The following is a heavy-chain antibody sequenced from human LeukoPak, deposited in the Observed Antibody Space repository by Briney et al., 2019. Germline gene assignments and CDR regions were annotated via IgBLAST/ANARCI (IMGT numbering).Heavy chain of an antibody. V-gene: IGHV3-21*01. CDR1: GFTFSSYS. D-gene: IGHD2-21*02. CDR2: ISSSSSYI. Sequence: GGSLRLSCAASGFTFSSYSMNWVRQAPGKGLEWVSSISSSSSYIYYADSVKGRFTISRDNAKNSLYLQMNSLRAEDTAVYYCARASETNRKYCGGGCYTPFGYWGQGTLVTVSS. CDR3: ARASETNRKYCGGGCYTPFGY. J-gene: IGHJ4*02.